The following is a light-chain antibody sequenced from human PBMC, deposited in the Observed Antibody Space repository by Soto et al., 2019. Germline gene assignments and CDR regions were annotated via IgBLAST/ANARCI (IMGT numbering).Light chain of an antibody. CDR1: QSVGSN. CDR3: QQFNVWHRT. J-gene: IGKJ1*01. CDR2: GAS. V-gene: IGKV3-15*01. Sequence: ATLSVSPGERATLSCRASQSVGSNLAWYQQKPGQAPRLLIYGASTRATDIPARFSGSGSGTEFALTINSLQSEDFAVYFCQQFNVWHRTFGQGTKVDIK.